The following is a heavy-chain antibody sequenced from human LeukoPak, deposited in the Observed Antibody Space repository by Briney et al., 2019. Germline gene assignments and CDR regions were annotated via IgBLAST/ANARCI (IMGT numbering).Heavy chain of an antibody. D-gene: IGHD3-16*02. CDR3: VRVGSYDYVWGSYRLDYFDY. J-gene: IGHJ4*02. CDR1: GGSISSYY. CDR2: IYYSGST. Sequence: SETLSLTCTVSGGSISSYYWSWIRQPPGKGLEWIGYIYYSGSTNYNPSLKSRVTISVDTSKNQFSLKLSSVTAADTAVYYCVRVGSYDYVWGSYRLDYFDYWGQGTLVTVSS. V-gene: IGHV4-59*01.